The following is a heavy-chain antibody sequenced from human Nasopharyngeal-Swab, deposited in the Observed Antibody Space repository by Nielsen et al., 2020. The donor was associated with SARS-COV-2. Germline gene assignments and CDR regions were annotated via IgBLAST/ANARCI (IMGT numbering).Heavy chain of an antibody. CDR2: ISSTGDYI. Sequence: VRQAPGKGLEWVSAISSTGDYIYHAASVKGRFTISRDNAKNSVYLQMDSLRAEDTAVYFCTRDTPAMFAYWGQGTLGTVSS. J-gene: IGHJ4*02. CDR3: TRDTPAMFAY. V-gene: IGHV3-21*01.